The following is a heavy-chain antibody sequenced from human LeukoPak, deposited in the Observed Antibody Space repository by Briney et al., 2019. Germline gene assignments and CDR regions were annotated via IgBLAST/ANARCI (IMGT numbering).Heavy chain of an antibody. Sequence: GGSLRLSCAASGFTFSSYAMNWVRQAPGKGLEWVSAISESGGSTYYADSVKGRFTVSRDNSKNTLYLQMNSLRAEDTAVYYCAKAGYSSSPDRFYYGMDVWGQGTTVTVSS. CDR2: ISESGGST. CDR1: GFTFSSYA. CDR3: AKAGYSSSPDRFYYGMDV. D-gene: IGHD6-13*01. V-gene: IGHV3-23*01. J-gene: IGHJ6*02.